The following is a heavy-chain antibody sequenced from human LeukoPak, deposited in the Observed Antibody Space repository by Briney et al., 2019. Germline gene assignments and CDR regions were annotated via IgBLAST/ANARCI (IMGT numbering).Heavy chain of an antibody. CDR2: ISGSGAT. J-gene: IGHJ6*03. Sequence: GGSLRLSCAASGFTFSSYEMNWVRQAPGKGLEWVSAISGSGATYYADSVKGRFTISRDNSKNMLYLQMNSLRAEDTAVYYCAKGSGSYPYYMDVLGKGTTVTVSS. CDR3: AKGSGSYPYYMDV. CDR1: GFTFSSYE. D-gene: IGHD1-26*01. V-gene: IGHV3-23*01.